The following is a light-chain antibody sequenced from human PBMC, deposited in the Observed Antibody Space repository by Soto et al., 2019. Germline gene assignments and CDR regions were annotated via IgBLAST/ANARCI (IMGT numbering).Light chain of an antibody. CDR1: QGISTF. V-gene: IGKV1-9*01. CDR3: QQLHSSTIT. Sequence: IQLTQSPSSLSASVGDRVTFTCRGSQGISTFLAWYQQKAGKAPKPLIYAASTLQSGVSSRLSGSGYGTDLTLTISSMQNEDSVIYYCQQLHSSTITFGHGTRLEIK. CDR2: AAS. J-gene: IGKJ5*01.